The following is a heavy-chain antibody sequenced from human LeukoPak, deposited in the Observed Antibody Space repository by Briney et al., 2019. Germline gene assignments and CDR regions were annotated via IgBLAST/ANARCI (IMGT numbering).Heavy chain of an antibody. V-gene: IGHV4-59*01. J-gene: IGHJ4*02. CDR2: IYYSGST. CDR1: GGSISSYY. CDR3: ARGGLVKHYDSSGSGIFDY. D-gene: IGHD3-22*01. Sequence: PSETLSLTCTVSGGSISSYYWSWIRQPPGKGLEWIGYIYYSGSTNYNPSLKSRVTISVDTSKNQSSMKLSSETAADTAVYYCARGGLVKHYDSSGSGIFDYWGQGTLVTVSS.